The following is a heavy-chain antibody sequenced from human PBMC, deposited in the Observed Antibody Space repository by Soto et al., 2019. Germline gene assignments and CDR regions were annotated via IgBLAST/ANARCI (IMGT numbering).Heavy chain of an antibody. J-gene: IGHJ4*02. D-gene: IGHD2-2*01. CDR1: GGSFSGFH. V-gene: IGHV4-34*01. Sequence: PSETLSRTCAVYGGSFSGFHWNWIRQPPGKGLEWIGEITHSGSTNYNPSLKSRVAISVDTSKNQFSLKLSSVTAADTAVYYCARRGSTTIDYWGQGTLVTVSS. CDR2: ITHSGST. CDR3: ARRGSTTIDY.